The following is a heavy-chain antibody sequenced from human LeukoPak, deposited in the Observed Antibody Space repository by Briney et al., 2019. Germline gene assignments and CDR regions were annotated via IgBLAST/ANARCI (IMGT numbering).Heavy chain of an antibody. V-gene: IGHV3-48*01. J-gene: IGHJ4*02. CDR1: GFTFSSYS. CDR3: ARIIVGATGSDY. D-gene: IGHD1-26*01. CDR2: ISSGSSTI. Sequence: GGSLRLSCTASGFTFSSYSMNWVRQAPGKGLEWVSYISSGSSTIYYVDSVKGRFTISRDNAKNSLYLQMNSLRAEDTAVYYCARIIVGATGSDYWGQGTLVTVSS.